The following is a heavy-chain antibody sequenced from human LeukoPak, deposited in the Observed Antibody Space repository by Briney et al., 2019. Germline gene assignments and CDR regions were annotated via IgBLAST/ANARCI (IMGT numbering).Heavy chain of an antibody. CDR2: ISYDGSNK. D-gene: IGHD3-10*01. CDR3: AKNHGELLWFGELTHFDY. V-gene: IGHV3-30*18. J-gene: IGHJ4*02. CDR1: GFTFSSYS. Sequence: GRSLRLSCAASGFTFSSYSIHWVRQAPGKGLEWVAVISYDGSNKYYADSVKGRFTISRDNSKNTLYLEMNSLRAEDTAVYYCAKNHGELLWFGELTHFDYWGQGTLVTVSS.